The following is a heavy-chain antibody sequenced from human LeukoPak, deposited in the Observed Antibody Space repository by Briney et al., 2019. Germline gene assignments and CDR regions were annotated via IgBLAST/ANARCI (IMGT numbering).Heavy chain of an antibody. D-gene: IGHD2-21*01. V-gene: IGHV3-33*08. CDR2: TWYDGRNN. Sequence: GSLRLSCAASGLTFSSYAMSWVRQAPGKGLEWVAVTWYDGRNNYYAASVKGRFTISRDDSKTTVYLLMNSLRAEDTAVYYCAREVAPLYFHYGMDVWGEGTTVTVSS. CDR3: AREVAPLYFHYGMDV. CDR1: GLTFSSYA. J-gene: IGHJ6*01.